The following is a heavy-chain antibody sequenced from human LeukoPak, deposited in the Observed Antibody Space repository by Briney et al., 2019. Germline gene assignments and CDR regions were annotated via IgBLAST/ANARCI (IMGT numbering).Heavy chain of an antibody. CDR1: GYTFTGYY. CDR3: ARDYGMGIQLWLFDY. J-gene: IGHJ4*02. Sequence: GASVKVSCKASGYTFTGYYMHWVRQAPGQGLEWMGWVNPNSGGTSYAQKFQGRVTMTRDTSISTAYMELSRLRSDDTAVYYCARDYGMGIQLWLFDYWGQGTLVTVSS. V-gene: IGHV1-2*02. CDR2: VNPNSGGT. D-gene: IGHD5-18*01.